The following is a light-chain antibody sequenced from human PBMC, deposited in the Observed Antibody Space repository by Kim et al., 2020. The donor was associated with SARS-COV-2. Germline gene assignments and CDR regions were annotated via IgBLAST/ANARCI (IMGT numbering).Light chain of an antibody. CDR1: SSHVGRHF. J-gene: IGLJ3*02. CDR2: NDN. V-gene: IGLV1-44*01. CDR3: ATWDVTLNGWV. Sequence: GLRVTIACTARSSHVGRHFLLWYQLLPGTAPKVFIYNDNQRPSGVPDRFSASRSGTSASLAISGLQSEDEADYYCATWDVTLNGWVFGGGTQLTVL.